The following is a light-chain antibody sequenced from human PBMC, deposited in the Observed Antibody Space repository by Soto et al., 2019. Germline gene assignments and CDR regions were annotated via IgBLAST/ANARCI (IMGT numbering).Light chain of an antibody. CDR2: LAS. CDR3: QQTYKTPLT. J-gene: IGKJ1*01. V-gene: IGKV1-39*01. CDR1: QSISNY. Sequence: IHVTHSPSSRSATVGYLGTIARLASQSISNYLNWYQQRPGKAPKLLIYLASSLSSGVPSKFSGSGSGTDFTLTISVLQPEDSATYYCQQTYKTPLTFGQGTKVDIK.